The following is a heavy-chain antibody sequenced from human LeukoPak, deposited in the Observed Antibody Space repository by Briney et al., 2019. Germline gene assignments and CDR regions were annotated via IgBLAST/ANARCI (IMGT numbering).Heavy chain of an antibody. CDR2: ISYYGGNQ. CDR3: AKSESGYNDYVSGGFDY. CDR1: GFTFSYYG. V-gene: IGHV3-30*18. D-gene: IGHD5-12*01. Sequence: PGGSLGLSCAASGFTFSYYGMHWVRQAPGKGLEWVAVISYYGGNQYYVDSVKGRFTISRDNSKNTLYLQMISLRVEDTAVYYCAKSESGYNDYVSGGFDYWGQGTLVTVSS. J-gene: IGHJ4*02.